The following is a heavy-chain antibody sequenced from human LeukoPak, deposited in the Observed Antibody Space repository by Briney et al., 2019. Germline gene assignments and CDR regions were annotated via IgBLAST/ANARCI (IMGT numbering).Heavy chain of an antibody. D-gene: IGHD6-13*01. CDR1: GFTFSSHA. V-gene: IGHV3-23*01. Sequence: GGSLRLSCTPSGFTFSSHAMSWVRQAPGKGLEWVSGISGNGAGTYYGDSVKGRFTISRDNSKNTLYLQMNSLRAEDTAVYYCAKGERAAAFDYWGQGTLVTVSS. J-gene: IGHJ4*02. CDR3: AKGERAAAFDY. CDR2: ISGNGAGT.